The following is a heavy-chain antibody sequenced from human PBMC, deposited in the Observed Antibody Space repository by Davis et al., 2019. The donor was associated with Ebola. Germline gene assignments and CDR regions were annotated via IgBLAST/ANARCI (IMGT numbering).Heavy chain of an antibody. Sequence: SETLSLTCTVSGGSISSYYWSWIRQPLGKGLEWIGYIYYSGSTNYNPSLKSRVTISVDTSKNQFSLKLSSVTAADTAVYYCARGPTYYYGMDVWGQGTTVTVSS. CDR1: GGSISSYY. V-gene: IGHV4-59*12. CDR2: IYYSGST. J-gene: IGHJ6*02. CDR3: ARGPTYYYGMDV.